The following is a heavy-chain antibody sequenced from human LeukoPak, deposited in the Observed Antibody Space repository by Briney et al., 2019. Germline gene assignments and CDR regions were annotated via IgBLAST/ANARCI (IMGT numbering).Heavy chain of an antibody. CDR3: ARSTIELELRFDY. CDR1: GFTFSSYW. D-gene: IGHD5-18*01. Sequence: GGSLRLSCAASGFTFSSYWMSWVRQAPGKGLEWVANIKQDGSEKYYVDSVKGRFTISRDNAKNSLYLQMNSLRAEDTAVYYCARSTIELELRFDYWGQGTLVTVSS. V-gene: IGHV3-7*03. J-gene: IGHJ4*02. CDR2: IKQDGSEK.